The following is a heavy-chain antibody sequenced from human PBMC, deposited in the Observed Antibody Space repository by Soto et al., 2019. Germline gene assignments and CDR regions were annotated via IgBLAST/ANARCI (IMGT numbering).Heavy chain of an antibody. D-gene: IGHD4-17*01. V-gene: IGHV3-7*02. J-gene: IGHJ4*02. CDR1: GVIFSNNW. CDR2: IKEDGSEE. CDR3: ARLRPGSYFYY. Sequence: GGSLRLSCAASGVIFSNNWMSWVRQAPGKGQEWVASIKEDGSEEYYVDSVKGRFTISRDNAKNSLHLQMNSLRAVDTAVFYWARLRPGSYFYYWSQGTQVTVS.